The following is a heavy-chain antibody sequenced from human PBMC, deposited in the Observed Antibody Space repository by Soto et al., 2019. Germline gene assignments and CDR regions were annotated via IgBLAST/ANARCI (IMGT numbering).Heavy chain of an antibody. J-gene: IGHJ6*02. CDR3: AGESLYCSSTSCYWGCRDC. CDR1: GGSISSGDYY. Sequence: PSETLSLTCTVSGGSISSGDYYWSWIRQPPGKGLEWIGYIYYSGSTYYNPSLKSRVTISVDTSKNQFSLKLSSVTAADTAVYSCAGESLYCSSTSCYWGCRDCWGQGTTVTVSS. D-gene: IGHD2-2*01. V-gene: IGHV4-30-4*01. CDR2: IYYSGST.